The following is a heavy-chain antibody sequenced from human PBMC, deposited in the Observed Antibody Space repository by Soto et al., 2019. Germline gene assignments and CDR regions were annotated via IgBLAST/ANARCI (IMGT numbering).Heavy chain of an antibody. CDR1: FISGYS. J-gene: IGHJ6*02. D-gene: IGHD3-16*02. V-gene: IGHV3-23*01. CDR2: ISSSGSTT. CDR3: AKDLIGVPSPYYYGMDV. Sequence: GGSLRLSCAGFISGYSMIWVRQAPGKGLEWLSHISSSGSTTYYADSVKGRFTISRDNSKNTLYLQMDSLRAEDTAVYYCAKDLIGVPSPYYYGMDVWGQGTTVTVSS.